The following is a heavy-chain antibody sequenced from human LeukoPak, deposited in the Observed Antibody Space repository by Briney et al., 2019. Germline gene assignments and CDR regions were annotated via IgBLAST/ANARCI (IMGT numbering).Heavy chain of an antibody. J-gene: IGHJ4*02. CDR1: GGSVSSGSSF. V-gene: IGHV4-61*01. CDR2: IYHSGNT. Sequence: PSETLSLTCTVSGGSVSSGSSFWSWIRQPPGKGLEWIGYIYHSGNTNYNPSLKSRVTISVDTSKSQLSLKLNSVTAADTAVYYCAREFDYWGQGTLVTVSS. CDR3: AREFDY.